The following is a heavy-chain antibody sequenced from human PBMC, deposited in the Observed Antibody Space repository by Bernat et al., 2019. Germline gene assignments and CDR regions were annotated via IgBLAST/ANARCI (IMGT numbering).Heavy chain of an antibody. CDR1: GFTFSTYT. Sequence: QVQLVESGGGVVQPGRSLRLSCAASGFTFSTYTMHWVRQAPGKGLEWVAVISSNGSNKYYADSVKGRFTVSRDNSKNMLYLQMNTLRAEDTAVYYCARDSSSRMDVWGQGTTVTVSS. V-gene: IGHV3-30*07. CDR2: ISSNGSNK. CDR3: ARDSSSRMDV. J-gene: IGHJ6*02.